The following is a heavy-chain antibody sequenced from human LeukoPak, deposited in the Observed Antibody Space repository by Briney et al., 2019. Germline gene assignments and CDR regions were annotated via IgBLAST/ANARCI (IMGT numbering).Heavy chain of an antibody. CDR2: LYTCTNT. J-gene: IGHJ4*02. Sequence: GGCLRLSCATPVFTVSSNYMNWVRQAPGKGLQRVPVLYTCTNTYYADSVKGRLITSRDNSKNTLYLQMNILIGEDTAVYYCARVGSGDIYGYGDYWGQGTLVTVSS. D-gene: IGHD5-18*01. CDR1: VFTVSSNY. CDR3: ARVGSGDIYGYGDY. V-gene: IGHV3-66*01.